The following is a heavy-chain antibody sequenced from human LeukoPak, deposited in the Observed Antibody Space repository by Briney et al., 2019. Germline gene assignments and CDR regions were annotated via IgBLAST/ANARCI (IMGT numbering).Heavy chain of an antibody. V-gene: IGHV1-18*01. CDR2: ISAYNGNT. J-gene: IGHJ6*03. Sequence: ASVKVSCKASGYTFTSYGISWVRQAPGQGLEWMGWISAYNGNTNYAQKLQGRVTMTTDTSTSTAYMELRSLRSDDTAVYYCARMRPSYYYYYMDVWGKGTTVTISS. CDR3: ARMRPSYYYYYMDV. CDR1: GYTFTSYG.